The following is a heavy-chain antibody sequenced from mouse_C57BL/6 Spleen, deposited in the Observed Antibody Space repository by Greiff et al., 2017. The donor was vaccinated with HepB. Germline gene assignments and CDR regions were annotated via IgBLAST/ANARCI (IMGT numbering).Heavy chain of an antibody. J-gene: IGHJ3*01. CDR2: IYPGSGST. Sequence: QVQLKQPGAELVKPGASVKMSCKASGYTFTSYWITWVKQRPGQGLEWIGDIYPGSGSTNYNEKFKSKATLTVDTSSSTAYMQLSSLTSEDSAVYYCARRERGERWFAYWGQGTLVTVSA. CDR1: GYTFTSYW. CDR3: ARRERGERWFAY. D-gene: IGHD2-13*01. V-gene: IGHV1-55*01.